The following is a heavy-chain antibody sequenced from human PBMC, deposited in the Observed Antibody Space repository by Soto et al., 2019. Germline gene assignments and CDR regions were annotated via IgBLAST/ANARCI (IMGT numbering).Heavy chain of an antibody. CDR1: GGSISNNHYY. Sequence: QVQLQESGPGLVKPSQTLSLACTVSGGSISNNHYYWSWIRQSPGKGLEWIGHIYDSGSTYNNPSLKXRXTXSXXTSRNQFSLKLSSVTAADTAVYYCAQGLASEKVDAWGQGILVTVSS. V-gene: IGHV4-30-4*01. J-gene: IGHJ5*02. D-gene: IGHD3-9*01. CDR2: IYDSGST. CDR3: AQGLASEKVDA.